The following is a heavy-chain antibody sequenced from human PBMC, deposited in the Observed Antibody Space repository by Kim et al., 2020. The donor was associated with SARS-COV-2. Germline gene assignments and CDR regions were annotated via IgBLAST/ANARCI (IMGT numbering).Heavy chain of an antibody. J-gene: IGHJ4*02. D-gene: IGHD3-3*01. V-gene: IGHV4-59*13. CDR1: GGSISSYY. CDR3: ARANYDFWSGYWWVDY. Sequence: SETLSLTCTVSGGSISSYYWSWIRQPPGKGLEWIGYIYYSGSTNYNPSLKSRVTISVDTSKNQFSLKLSSVTAADTAVYYCARANYDFWSGYWWVDYWGQGTLVTVSS. CDR2: IYYSGST.